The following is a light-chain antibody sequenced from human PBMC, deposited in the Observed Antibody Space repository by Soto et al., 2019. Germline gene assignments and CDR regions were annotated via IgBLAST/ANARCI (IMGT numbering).Light chain of an antibody. J-gene: IGLJ1*01. CDR1: SSNIGAGYD. Sequence: QSVLTQPPSVSGAPGQRVTISCTGSSSNIGAGYDVHWYQQLPGTAPKLLIYGNSNRPSEVPDRFSGSKSGTSASLAITGLQAEDEADYYCQSYDSSLSGLNYVFGTGTKLTVL. V-gene: IGLV1-40*01. CDR2: GNS. CDR3: QSYDSSLSGLNYV.